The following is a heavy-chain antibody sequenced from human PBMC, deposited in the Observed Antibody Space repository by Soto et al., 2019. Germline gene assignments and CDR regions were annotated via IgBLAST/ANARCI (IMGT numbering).Heavy chain of an antibody. V-gene: IGHV5-51*01. D-gene: IGHD3-10*01. Sequence: GGSLKISCKGLGYSFTNHWISWVRQMPGRGLESMGIIYPDDSDTRYSPSFQGQVTISVDRSITTAYLQWSSLKASDTAMYYCARSRGTTTYVDYWGQGTLVTVSS. CDR2: IYPDDSDT. CDR1: GYSFTNHW. J-gene: IGHJ4*01. CDR3: ARSRGTTTYVDY.